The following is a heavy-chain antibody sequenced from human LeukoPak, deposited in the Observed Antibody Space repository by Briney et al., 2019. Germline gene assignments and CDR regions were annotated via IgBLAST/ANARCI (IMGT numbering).Heavy chain of an antibody. CDR2: IYYSGST. CDR3: ARLGTYYDFWSGIGSYYFDY. CDR1: GGSISSSSYY. V-gene: IGHV4-39*01. Sequence: ASETLSLTCTVSGGSISSSSYYWGWIRQPPGKGLEWIGSIYYSGSTYYNPSLKSRVTISVDTSKNQFSLKLRSVTAADTAVYYCARLGTYYDFWSGIGSYYFDYWGQGTLVTVSS. J-gene: IGHJ4*02. D-gene: IGHD3-3*01.